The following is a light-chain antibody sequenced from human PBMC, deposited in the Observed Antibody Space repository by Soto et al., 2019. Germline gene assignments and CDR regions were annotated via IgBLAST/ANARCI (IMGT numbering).Light chain of an antibody. CDR3: SSYAGSNIVV. J-gene: IGLJ2*01. V-gene: IGLV2-8*01. CDR2: EVS. Sequence: QSALTQPPSASGSPGQSVTISCTGTSSDVGGYNFVSWYQQHPGKAPKLMIYEVSERPSGVPARFSGSKSGNTASLTVSGLQAEDESDYYCSSYAGSNIVVFGGGTKVTVL. CDR1: SSDVGGYNF.